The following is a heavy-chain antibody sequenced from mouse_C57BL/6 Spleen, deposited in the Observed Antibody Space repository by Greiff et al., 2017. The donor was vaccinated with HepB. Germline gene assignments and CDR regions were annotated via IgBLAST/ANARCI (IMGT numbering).Heavy chain of an antibody. CDR2: IDPEDGDN. CDR1: GFNIKDYY. V-gene: IGHV14-1*01. D-gene: IGHD1-1*01. Sequence: VQLQQSGAELVRPGASVKLSCTASGFNIKDYYMHWVKQRPEQGLEWIGRIDPEDGDNEYAPKFQGKATMTGDTSSNTAYLQLSSLTSEDTAVYYCTTGYYGSSYWYFDVWGTGTTVTVSS. J-gene: IGHJ1*03. CDR3: TTGYYGSSYWYFDV.